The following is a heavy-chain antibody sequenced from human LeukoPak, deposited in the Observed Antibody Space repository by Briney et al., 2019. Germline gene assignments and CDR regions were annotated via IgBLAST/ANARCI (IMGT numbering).Heavy chain of an antibody. V-gene: IGHV3-11*01. CDR3: ARERYGGNGDLDY. J-gene: IGHJ4*02. CDR1: GFTFSDYY. CDR2: ISSSGSTK. Sequence: PGGSLRLSCAASGFTFSDYYMSWIRQAPGKGLEWVSYISSSGSTKYYADSVKGRFTISRDNAKDSLYLQMNSLRAEDTAVYYCARERYGGNGDLDYWGQGTLVTASS. D-gene: IGHD4-23*01.